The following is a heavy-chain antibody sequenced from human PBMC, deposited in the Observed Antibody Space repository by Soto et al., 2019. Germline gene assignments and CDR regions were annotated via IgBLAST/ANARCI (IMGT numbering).Heavy chain of an antibody. CDR2: INHSGST. Sequence: SETLSLTCAVYGWSFSAYYWSWIRQPPGKGLEWIGEINHSGSTNYNPSLKSRVTISVDTSMNQFSLKLSSVTAADTAVYYCARGVYSGYDFSSPWFIFDIWGQGTMVT. CDR3: ARGVYSGYDFSSPWFIFDI. V-gene: IGHV4-34*01. J-gene: IGHJ3*02. CDR1: GWSFSAYY. D-gene: IGHD5-12*01.